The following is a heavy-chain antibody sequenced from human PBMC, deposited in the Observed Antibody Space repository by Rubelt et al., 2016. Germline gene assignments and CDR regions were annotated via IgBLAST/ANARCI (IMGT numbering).Heavy chain of an antibody. V-gene: IGHV4-34*01. CDR3: ARLGPGSTSHAFDI. D-gene: IGHD3-10*01. Sequence: QVQLQQWGAGLLKPSETLSLSCAVYGGSFSGYYWSWIRQPPGKGLEWIGEINHRGSPNYNPPLKSRVTISVDTSKNQSSLKLSSVTAADTALYYCARLGPGSTSHAFDIWGQGTMVTVSS. CDR2: INHRGSP. J-gene: IGHJ3*02. CDR1: GGSFSGYY.